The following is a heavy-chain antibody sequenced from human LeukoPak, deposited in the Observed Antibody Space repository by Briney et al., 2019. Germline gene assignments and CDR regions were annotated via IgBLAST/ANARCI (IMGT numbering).Heavy chain of an antibody. J-gene: IGHJ4*02. Sequence: GASVKVSCKASGYTFTSYGISWVRQAPGQGLEWMGWINPNNDYTYYAQKFQGRVTLTRDTSISTVYMELSGLTSDDTALYYCAVAPGDYWGQGTLVIVSA. V-gene: IGHV1-2*02. D-gene: IGHD2-21*01. CDR2: INPNNDYT. CDR3: AVAPGDY. CDR1: GYTFTSYG.